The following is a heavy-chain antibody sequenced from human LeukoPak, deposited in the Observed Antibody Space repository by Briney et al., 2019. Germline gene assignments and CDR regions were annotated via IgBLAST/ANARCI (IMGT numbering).Heavy chain of an antibody. CDR3: ARHYCTSPSCYLYYFDY. J-gene: IGHJ4*02. CDR2: LSPSGNT. D-gene: IGHD2-2*01. CDR1: GGSLSSYH. Sequence: SETLSLTCTVSGGSLSSYHWNWIRQTAGMGLEWIGHLSPSGNTNYNPSLKSRVTISLDKSKNQFSLKLTSVTAADTAVYYCARHYCTSPSCYLYYFDYWGQGTLVTVSS. V-gene: IGHV4-4*07.